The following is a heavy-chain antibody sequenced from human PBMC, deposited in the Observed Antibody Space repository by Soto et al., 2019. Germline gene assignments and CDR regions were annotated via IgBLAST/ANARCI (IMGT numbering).Heavy chain of an antibody. J-gene: IGHJ6*02. CDR2: IYHSGST. D-gene: IGHD2-2*01. Sequence: SETLSLTCAVSGGSISSSNWWSWVRQPPGKGLEWIGEIYHSGSTNYNPSLKSRVTISEDKSKNQFSLKLSSVTAADTAVYYCAIGGLGCSSTSCYAGYYYYGMDVWGQGTTVTVSS. CDR3: AIGGLGCSSTSCYAGYYYYGMDV. CDR1: GGSISSSNW. V-gene: IGHV4-4*02.